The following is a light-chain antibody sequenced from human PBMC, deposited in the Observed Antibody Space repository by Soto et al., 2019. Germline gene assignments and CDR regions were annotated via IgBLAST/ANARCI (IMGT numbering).Light chain of an antibody. J-gene: IGKJ4*01. CDR1: QSVSSSY. V-gene: IGKV3-20*01. CDR2: GAS. Sequence: EIVLTQSPGTLSLSPGERATLSCRASQSVSSSYLAWYQQKPGQAPRLLIYGASSRATGIQDRFSGSGSGTDFTLTISRLEPEDFAVYYCQQYGRSPLTFGGGTTVEIK. CDR3: QQYGRSPLT.